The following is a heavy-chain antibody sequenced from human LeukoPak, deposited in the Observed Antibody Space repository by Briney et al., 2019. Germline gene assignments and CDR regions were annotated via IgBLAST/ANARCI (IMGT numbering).Heavy chain of an antibody. CDR1: GFTFSSYS. D-gene: IGHD3-3*01. V-gene: IGHV3-21*01. J-gene: IGHJ4*02. CDR3: ARDPFWSGYFGPDY. Sequence: GGSLRLSCAASGFTFSSYSMIWVRQAPGKGLEWVSSISSRSYIYYADSVKGRFTISRDNAKNSLYLQMNSLRAEDTAVYYCARDPFWSGYFGPDYWGQGTLVTVSS. CDR2: ISSRSYI.